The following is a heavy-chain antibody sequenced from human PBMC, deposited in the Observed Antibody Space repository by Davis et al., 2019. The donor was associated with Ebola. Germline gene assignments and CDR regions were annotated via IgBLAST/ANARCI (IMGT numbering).Heavy chain of an antibody. D-gene: IGHD3-22*01. CDR2: IIPILGIA. CDR3: AGGLEGGYYDSRVDY. Sequence: AASVKVSCKASGGTFSSYAISWVRQAPGQGLEWMGRIIPILGIANYAQKFQGRVTITADKSTSTAYMELSSLRSEDTAVYYCAGGLEGGYYDSRVDYWGQGTLVTVSS. V-gene: IGHV1-69*04. J-gene: IGHJ4*02. CDR1: GGTFSSYA.